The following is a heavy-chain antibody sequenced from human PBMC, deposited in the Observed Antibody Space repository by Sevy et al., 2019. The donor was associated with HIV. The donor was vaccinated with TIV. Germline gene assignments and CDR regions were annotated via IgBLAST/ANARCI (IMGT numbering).Heavy chain of an antibody. J-gene: IGHJ4*02. CDR1: GFTFSPYW. Sequence: GGSLRLSCAASGFTFSPYWMTWVRQAPGKGLEGVANIRPDGSDKYYVDSVKGRFTISSDNAKNSLYLQMNSLRADDTAMYYCARGVGLDCWGQGALVTVSS. V-gene: IGHV3-7*01. CDR2: IRPDGSDK. D-gene: IGHD1-26*01. CDR3: ARGVGLDC.